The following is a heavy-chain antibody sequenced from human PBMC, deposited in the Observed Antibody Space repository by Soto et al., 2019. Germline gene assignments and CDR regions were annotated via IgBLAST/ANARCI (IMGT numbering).Heavy chain of an antibody. CDR1: GFSLSTTGVG. J-gene: IGHJ4*02. CDR2: IYWDGEK. V-gene: IGHV2-5*02. D-gene: IGHD3-16*02. CDR3: AHVFNSNSGSYRYFDY. Sequence: SGPTLVNPTQTLTLTCTFSGFSLSTTGVGVGWIRQPPGKALEWLALIYWDGEKRYSPSLKSRLTITKDTSKYQVVLTMTNMDPADTATFFCAHVFNSNSGSYRYFDYWGQGTLVTVSS.